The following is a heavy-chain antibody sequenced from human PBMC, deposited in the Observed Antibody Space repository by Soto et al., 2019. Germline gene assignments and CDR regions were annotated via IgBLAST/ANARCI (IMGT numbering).Heavy chain of an antibody. CDR1: GFTFSDYA. Sequence: GSLRLSCTASGFTFSDYAMSWVRQPPGKGLEWVSVISAGGSTYYADSVKGRFTVSRANSKNTLYLQMNSLRAEDTAVYYCANVPIWCSSTSCYTEGFDYWGQGTLVTVSS. CDR2: ISAGGST. J-gene: IGHJ4*02. CDR3: ANVPIWCSSTSCYTEGFDY. D-gene: IGHD2-2*02. V-gene: IGHV3-23*01.